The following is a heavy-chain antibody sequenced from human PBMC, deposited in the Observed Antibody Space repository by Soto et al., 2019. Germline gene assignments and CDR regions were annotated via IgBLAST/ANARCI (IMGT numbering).Heavy chain of an antibody. Sequence: GGSLRLSCAASGFTFSSYGMHWVRQAPGKGLEWVAVIWYDGSNKYYADSVKGRFTISRDNSKNTLYLQMNSLRAEDTAVYYCAREDSSSSGVLVYWGQGTLVTVSS. CDR2: IWYDGSNK. CDR3: AREDSSSSGVLVY. J-gene: IGHJ4*02. V-gene: IGHV3-33*01. D-gene: IGHD6-6*01. CDR1: GFTFSSYG.